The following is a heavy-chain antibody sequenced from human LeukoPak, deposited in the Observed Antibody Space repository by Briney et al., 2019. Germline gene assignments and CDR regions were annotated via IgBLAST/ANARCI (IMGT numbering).Heavy chain of an antibody. Sequence: PGGSLRLSCAASGFTVSSNYMSWVRQAPGKGLEWVSIIYSGGTIHCVDSVKGRFTISRDNSKNTLHLQMNSLRAEDTAVYYCAKEGRYYGSGSPLDYWGQGTLVTVSS. CDR3: AKEGRYYGSGSPLDY. V-gene: IGHV3-53*01. D-gene: IGHD3-10*01. CDR2: IYSGGTI. CDR1: GFTVSSNY. J-gene: IGHJ4*02.